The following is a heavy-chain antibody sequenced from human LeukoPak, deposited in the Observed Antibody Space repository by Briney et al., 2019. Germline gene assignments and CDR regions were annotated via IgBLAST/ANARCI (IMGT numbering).Heavy chain of an antibody. V-gene: IGHV1-46*01. J-gene: IGHJ4*02. CDR3: ASSSGRWLQNDY. CDR1: GYSFTSYY. Sequence: GESLKISCKGSGYSFTSYYMHWVRQAPGQGLEWMGIINPSGGSTSYAQKFQGRVTMTRDTSTSTVYMELSSLRSEDTAVYYCASSSGRWLQNDYWGQGTLVTVSS. CDR2: INPSGGST. D-gene: IGHD5-24*01.